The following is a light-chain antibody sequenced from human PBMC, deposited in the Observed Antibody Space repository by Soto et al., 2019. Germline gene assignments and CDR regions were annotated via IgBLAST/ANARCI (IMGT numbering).Light chain of an antibody. J-gene: IGKJ1*01. V-gene: IGKV3-11*01. CDR2: DAS. Sequence: EIVLTQSPGTLSLSPGERATLSCRASQSVISSYLAWYQQKPGQAPRLLIYDASNRATGIPARFSGSGSGTDFTLTISSLEPEDFAVYYCQQRSNWPWTFGQGTKVDIK. CDR1: QSVISSY. CDR3: QQRSNWPWT.